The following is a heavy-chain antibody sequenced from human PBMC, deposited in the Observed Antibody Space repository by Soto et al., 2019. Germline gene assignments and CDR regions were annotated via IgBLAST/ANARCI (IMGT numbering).Heavy chain of an antibody. Sequence: GASVKVSCKASGYTFTSYDINWVRQATGQGLEWMGWMNPNSGNTGYAQKFQGRVTMTRNTSISTAYMELSSLRSEDTAVYYCARGSSGIWGYYYYAMDVWGQGTTVTVSS. D-gene: IGHD3-10*01. V-gene: IGHV1-8*01. J-gene: IGHJ6*02. CDR1: GYTFTSYD. CDR2: MNPNSGNT. CDR3: ARGSSGIWGYYYYAMDV.